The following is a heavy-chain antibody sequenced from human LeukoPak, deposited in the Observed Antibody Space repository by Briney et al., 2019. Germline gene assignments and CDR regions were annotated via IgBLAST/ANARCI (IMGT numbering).Heavy chain of an antibody. CDR1: GGTFSSYA. D-gene: IGHD4-11*01. J-gene: IGHJ5*02. CDR2: IIPIFGTA. CDR3: ARDQLPYSNSRWFDP. V-gene: IGHV1-69*05. Sequence: SVTVSCKASGGTFSSYAISWVRQAPGQGLEWMGGIIPIFGTANYAQKFQGRVTITTDESTSTAYMELSSLRSEDTAVYYCARDQLPYSNSRWFDPWGQGTLVTVSS.